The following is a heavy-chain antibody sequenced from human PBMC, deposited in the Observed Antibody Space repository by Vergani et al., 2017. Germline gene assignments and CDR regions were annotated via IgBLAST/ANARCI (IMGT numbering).Heavy chain of an antibody. V-gene: IGHV4-39*07. D-gene: IGHD5-12*01. CDR3: ARSPGSGYDY. CDR2: IYYSGST. CDR1: GGSISSSSYY. Sequence: QLQLQESGPGLVKPSETLSLTCTVSGGSISSSSYYWGWIRQPPGKGLEWIGSIYYSGSTYYNPSLKSRVTMSVDTSKNQFSLKLSSVTAADTAVYYCARSPGSGYDYWGQGTLVTVSS. J-gene: IGHJ4*02.